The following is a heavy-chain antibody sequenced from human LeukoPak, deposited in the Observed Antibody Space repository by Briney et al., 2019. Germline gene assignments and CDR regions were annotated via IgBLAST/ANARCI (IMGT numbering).Heavy chain of an antibody. CDR1: GGSFSGYY. V-gene: IGHV4-34*01. CDR3: AREPSGVVVVTDAFDI. CDR2: INHSGST. J-gene: IGHJ3*02. D-gene: IGHD3-22*01. Sequence: PSETLSLTCAVYGGSFSGYYWSWIRQPPGKGLEWIGEINHSGSTNYNPSLKSRVTVSVDTSKNQFSLKLSSVTAADTAVYYCAREPSGVVVVTDAFDIWGQGTMVTVSS.